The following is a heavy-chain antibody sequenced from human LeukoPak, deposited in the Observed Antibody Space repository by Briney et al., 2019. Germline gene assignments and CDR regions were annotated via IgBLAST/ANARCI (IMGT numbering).Heavy chain of an antibody. J-gene: IGHJ5*02. D-gene: IGHD3-22*01. CDR1: GGTFSCYA. CDR3: AGSSQAGDSSGYYTS. CDR2: IIPIFGIA. Sequence: GASVKVSCKASGGTFSCYAISWVRQAPGQGLEWMGGIIPIFGIANYAQKFQGRVTITTDESTSTAYMELSSLRSEDTAVYYCAGSSQAGDSSGYYTSWGQGTLVPVSS. V-gene: IGHV1-69*05.